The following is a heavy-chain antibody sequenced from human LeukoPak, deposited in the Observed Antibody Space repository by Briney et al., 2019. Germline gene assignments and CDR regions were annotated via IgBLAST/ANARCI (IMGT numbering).Heavy chain of an antibody. Sequence: SETLSLTCTVSGGSVTSYYWSWIRQPPGKGLEWIGYIYYNGATNYNPSLKSRITISLDTSKNQFSLRLSSVTAADTAVYYCAGGGDKAKTGYWGQGTLVTASS. V-gene: IGHV4-59*08. D-gene: IGHD2-15*01. CDR2: IYYNGAT. CDR3: AGGGDKAKTGY. J-gene: IGHJ4*02. CDR1: GGSVTSYY.